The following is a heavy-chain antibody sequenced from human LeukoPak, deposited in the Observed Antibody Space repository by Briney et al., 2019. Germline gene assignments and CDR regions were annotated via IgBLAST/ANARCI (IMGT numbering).Heavy chain of an antibody. Sequence: SETLSLTCAVYGGSFSGYYWSWIRQPPGKGLEWIGEINHSGSTNYNPSLKSRVTISVDTSKNQFSLKRSSVTAADMAVYYCARTVAGIPYNWFDPWGQRTLVTVSS. D-gene: IGHD6-19*01. V-gene: IGHV4-34*01. CDR1: GGSFSGYY. CDR3: ARTVAGIPYNWFDP. J-gene: IGHJ5*02. CDR2: INHSGST.